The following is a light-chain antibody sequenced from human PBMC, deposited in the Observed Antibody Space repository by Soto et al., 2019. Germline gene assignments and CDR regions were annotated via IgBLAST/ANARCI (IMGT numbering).Light chain of an antibody. Sequence: DFQMTQSPSTLSASVGDRVTITCRASQSISRWLAWYHQKPGKAPKLLISDVSTLQSGVPSRFSGSGSGTEFTLTISSLQPDDFSTYYCQQYNFYPYTFGQGTKLEI. CDR1: QSISRW. CDR3: QQYNFYPYT. V-gene: IGKV1-5*01. J-gene: IGKJ2*01. CDR2: DVS.